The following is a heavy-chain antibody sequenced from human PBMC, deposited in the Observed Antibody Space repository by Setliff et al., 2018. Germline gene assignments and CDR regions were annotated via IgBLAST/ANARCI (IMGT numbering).Heavy chain of an antibody. J-gene: IGHJ3*02. CDR3: ARAHSGSDFHDPFDI. D-gene: IGHD1-26*01. V-gene: IGHV1-8*03. CDR1: GYSFTSND. Sequence: GASVKVSYKASGYSFTSNDINWVRQATGQGPEWMGWLNPSSGNTGYAPKFQGRVTITRSTSLSTAYMELSSLRSEDTAIYYCARAHSGSDFHDPFDIWGQGTMVTVSS. CDR2: LNPSSGNT.